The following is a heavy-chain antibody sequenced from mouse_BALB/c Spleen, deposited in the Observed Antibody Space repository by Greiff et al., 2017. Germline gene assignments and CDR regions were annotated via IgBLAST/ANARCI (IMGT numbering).Heavy chain of an antibody. Sequence: VQLVESGAELAKPGASVKMSCKASGYTFTSYWMHWVKQRPGQGLEWIGYINPSTGYTEYNQKFKDKATLTADKSSSTAYMQLSSLTSEDSAVYYCARRGTGTNFDYWGQGTTLTVSS. CDR2: INPSTGYT. V-gene: IGHV1-7*01. CDR3: ARRGTGTNFDY. J-gene: IGHJ2*01. D-gene: IGHD4-1*01. CDR1: GYTFTSYW.